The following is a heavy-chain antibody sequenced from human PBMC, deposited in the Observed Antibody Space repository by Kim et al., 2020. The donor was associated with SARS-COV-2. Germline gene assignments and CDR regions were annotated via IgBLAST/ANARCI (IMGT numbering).Heavy chain of an antibody. CDR2: ISYDGSNK. J-gene: IGHJ6*02. D-gene: IGHD3-10*01. Sequence: GGSLRLSCAASGFTFSSYGMHWVRQAPGKGLEWVAVISYDGSNKYYADSVKGRFTISRDNSKNTLYLQMNSLRAEDTAVYYCAKDLTASRGSGSYYYYGMDVWGQGTTVTVSS. V-gene: IGHV3-30*18. CDR3: AKDLTASRGSGSYYYYGMDV. CDR1: GFTFSSYG.